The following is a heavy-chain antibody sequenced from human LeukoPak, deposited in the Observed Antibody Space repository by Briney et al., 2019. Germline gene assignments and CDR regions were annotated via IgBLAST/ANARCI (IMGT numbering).Heavy chain of an antibody. V-gene: IGHV3-20*04. CDR1: GFTFDDYG. J-gene: IGHJ4*02. D-gene: IGHD5-18*01. CDR2: INWNGGST. Sequence: GGSLRLSCAASGFTFDDYGMSWVRQAPGKGLEWVSGINWNGGSTGYADSVKGRFTISRDNAKNSLYLQMNSLRAEDTALYYCARVGESYSSLFEDFDYWGQGTLVTVSS. CDR3: ARVGESYSSLFEDFDY.